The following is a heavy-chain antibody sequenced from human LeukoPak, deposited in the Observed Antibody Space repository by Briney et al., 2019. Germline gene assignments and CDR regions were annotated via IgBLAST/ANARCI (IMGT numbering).Heavy chain of an antibody. D-gene: IGHD6-13*01. CDR2: IYSSGST. Sequence: PSETLSLTCTVSGGSISSYYWSWIRQPAGKGLEWIGRIYSSGSTNYNPSLKSRVTMSVDTSKNQFSLKLSSVTAADTAVYYCARDSGYSSSWYLDYWGQGTLVTVSS. CDR1: GGSISSYY. V-gene: IGHV4-4*07. CDR3: ARDSGYSSSWYLDY. J-gene: IGHJ4*02.